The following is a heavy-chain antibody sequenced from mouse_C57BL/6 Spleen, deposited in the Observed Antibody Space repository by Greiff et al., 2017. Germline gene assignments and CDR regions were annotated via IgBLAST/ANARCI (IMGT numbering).Heavy chain of an antibody. D-gene: IGHD2-3*01. V-gene: IGHV1-61*01. CDR1: GYTFTSYW. J-gene: IGHJ3*01. CDR3: ARSSYDRAWFAY. CDR2: IYPSDSET. Sequence: VQLQQPGAELVRPGSSVKLSCKASGYTFTSYWMDWVKQRPGQGLEWIGNIYPSDSETHYNQKFKDKATLTVDKSSSTAYMQLSSLTSEDSAVYYCARSSYDRAWFAYWGQGTLVTVSA.